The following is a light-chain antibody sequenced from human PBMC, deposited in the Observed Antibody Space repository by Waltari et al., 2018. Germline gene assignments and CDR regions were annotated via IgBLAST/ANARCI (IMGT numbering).Light chain of an antibody. V-gene: IGKV1-27*01. J-gene: IGKJ1*01. Sequence: DIQLTQSPSSLSASAGDRVTIACRASQDINGSLARYQHKPGKAPKLLIYAASTLHSGVPSRFSGSGSGTDFTLTISGLQADDVATYFCQKYNRAPRTFGQGTYVEMK. CDR1: QDINGS. CDR2: AAS. CDR3: QKYNRAPRT.